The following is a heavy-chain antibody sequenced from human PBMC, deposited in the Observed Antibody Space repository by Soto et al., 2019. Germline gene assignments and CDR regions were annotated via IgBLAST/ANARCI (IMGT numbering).Heavy chain of an antibody. D-gene: IGHD3-3*01. CDR2: MNPNSGNT. CDR3: ARSKFLEWLLDYYYGMDV. V-gene: IGHV1-8*01. J-gene: IGHJ6*02. CDR1: GYTFTSYD. Sequence: QVQLVQSGAEVKKPGASVKVSCKASGYTFTSYDINWVRQATGQGLEWMGWMNPNSGNTGYAQKFQGRVTMTRNTSISKAYMELSSLRSEDTAVYYCARSKFLEWLLDYYYGMDVWGQGTTVTVSS.